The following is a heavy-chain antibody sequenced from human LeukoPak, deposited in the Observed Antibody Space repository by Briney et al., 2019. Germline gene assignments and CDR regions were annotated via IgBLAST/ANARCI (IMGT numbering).Heavy chain of an antibody. Sequence: GGSLRLSRAVSGFTPSGDWMHWVRQAPGKGLVWVSRSKNDGSSTSYAHSVKGRFTISRDNAKNSLYLQMNSLRAEDTALYYCAREKIAVTDYDYWGQGTLVTVSS. CDR2: SKNDGSST. V-gene: IGHV3-74*01. CDR1: GFTPSGDW. CDR3: AREKIAVTDYDY. D-gene: IGHD6-19*01. J-gene: IGHJ4*02.